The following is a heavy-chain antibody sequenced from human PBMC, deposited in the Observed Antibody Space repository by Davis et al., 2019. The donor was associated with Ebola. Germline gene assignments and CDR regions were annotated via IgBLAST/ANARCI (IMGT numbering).Heavy chain of an antibody. D-gene: IGHD4-11*01. J-gene: IGHJ3*02. CDR1: GYSFTSYG. CDR3: ARDRGSNYFRSFDI. V-gene: IGHV1-18*04. Sequence: SVKVSCKASGYSFTSYGINWVRQAPGQGLEWMGWISGDNGNTYYAQKVQGRVTMTTDISTSTAYMELRSLRSDDTAVYFCARDRGSNYFRSFDIWGQGTMVTVSS. CDR2: ISGDNGNT.